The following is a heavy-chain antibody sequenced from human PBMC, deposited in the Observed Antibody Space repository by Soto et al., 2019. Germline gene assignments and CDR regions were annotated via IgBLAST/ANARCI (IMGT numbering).Heavy chain of an antibody. CDR1: GGSISSYY. V-gene: IGHV4-59*12. CDR3: ARREIKGPIDY. J-gene: IGHJ4*02. Sequence: SETLSLTCTVSGGSISSYYWSWIRQPPGKGLEWIGYIYYSGSTNYSPSLKSRVTISVDTSKNQFSLKLTSVTAVDTAVYYCARREIKGPIDYWGQGTLVTVSS. CDR2: IYYSGST. D-gene: IGHD1-26*01.